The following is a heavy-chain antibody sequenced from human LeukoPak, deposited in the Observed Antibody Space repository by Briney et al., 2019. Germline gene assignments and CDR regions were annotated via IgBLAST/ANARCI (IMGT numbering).Heavy chain of an antibody. CDR2: INTGSTTI. CDR3: ARDSSVCAFDV. D-gene: IGHD6-6*01. J-gene: IGHJ3*01. CDR1: GFTFSHYT. V-gene: IGHV3-48*01. Sequence: PGGSLSLSCAASGFTFSHYTMHWFRQPPGQGLEWLSYINTGSTTIYYADSVKGRFTISRDNAKNSLYLQLNSLRAEATAVYYCARDSSVCAFDVWGQGTMVTVSS.